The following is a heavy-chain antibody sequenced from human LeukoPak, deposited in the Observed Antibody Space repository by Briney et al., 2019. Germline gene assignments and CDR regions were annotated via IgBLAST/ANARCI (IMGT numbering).Heavy chain of an antibody. V-gene: IGHV4-59*08. Sequence: SETLSLTCTVSGGSIGSYYWSWIRQPPGKGLEWIGYIYYSGSTNYNPSLKSRVTISVDTSKNQFSLKLSSVTAADTAVYYCARHEAAMVPFDYWGQGTLVTVSS. J-gene: IGHJ4*02. CDR3: ARHEAAMVPFDY. CDR1: GGSIGSYY. D-gene: IGHD5-18*01. CDR2: IYYSGST.